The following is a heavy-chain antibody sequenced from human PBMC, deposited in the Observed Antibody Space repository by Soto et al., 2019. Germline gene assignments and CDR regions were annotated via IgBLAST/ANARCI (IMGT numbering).Heavy chain of an antibody. D-gene: IGHD3-9*01. V-gene: IGHV1-18*01. J-gene: IGHJ4*02. CDR1: GYTFTSYG. CDR3: ARDLTPGLVDH. Sequence: QVQLVQSGAEVKKPGASVKVSCKASGYTFTSYGISWVRQAPGQGLEWMGWISAYNGNTNYAQKLQGRVTMTTDTXTSTAYXXXXXXXSDDTAVYYCARDLTPGLVDHWGQGTLVTVSS. CDR2: ISAYNGNT.